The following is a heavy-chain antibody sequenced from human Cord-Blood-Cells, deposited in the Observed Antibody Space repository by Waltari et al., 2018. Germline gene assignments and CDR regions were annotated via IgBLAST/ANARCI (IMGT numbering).Heavy chain of an antibody. D-gene: IGHD1-20*01. V-gene: IGHV4-38-2*02. J-gene: IGHJ4*02. Sequence: QVQLQESGPGLVTPSETLSLTCNGSGYSISSGYYLGWIRQPPGKGLEWIGSIYHSGSTYYNPSLKSRVTISVDTSKNQFSLKLSSVTAADTAVYYCARGITGITADYWGQGTLVTVSS. CDR2: IYHSGST. CDR1: GYSISSGYY. CDR3: ARGITGITADY.